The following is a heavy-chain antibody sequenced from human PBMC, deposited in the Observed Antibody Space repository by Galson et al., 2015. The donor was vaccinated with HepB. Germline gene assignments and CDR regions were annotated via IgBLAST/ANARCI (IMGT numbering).Heavy chain of an antibody. CDR3: ARDGSKDCSRTSCYSGYYYYGMDV. D-gene: IGHD2-2*02. CDR1: GYTFSSYG. Sequence: SVKVSCKASGYTFSSYGITWVRQAPGQGLEWMGWISAYNGNTNYAQKLQGRVTMTTDTSTSTAYMELRSLRSDDTAVYYCARDGSKDCSRTSCYSGYYYYGMDVWGQGTTVTVSS. J-gene: IGHJ6*02. V-gene: IGHV1-18*04. CDR2: ISAYNGNT.